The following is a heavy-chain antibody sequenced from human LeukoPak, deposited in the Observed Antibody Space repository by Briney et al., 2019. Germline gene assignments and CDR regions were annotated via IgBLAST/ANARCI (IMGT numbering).Heavy chain of an antibody. V-gene: IGHV4-61*02. CDR2: IYTSGST. Sequence: PSQTLSLTXTVSGGSISSGSYYWSWIRQPAGKGLEWIGRIYTSGSTNYNPSLKSRVTISVDTSKNQFSLKLGSVTAADTAVYYCARERGRIVVVIDYWGQGTLVTVSS. D-gene: IGHD3-22*01. CDR1: GGSISSGSYY. J-gene: IGHJ4*02. CDR3: ARERGRIVVVIDY.